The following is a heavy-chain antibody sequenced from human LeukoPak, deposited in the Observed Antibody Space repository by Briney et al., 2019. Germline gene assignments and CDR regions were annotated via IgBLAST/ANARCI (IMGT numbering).Heavy chain of an antibody. CDR1: GFTFSSYA. D-gene: IGHD6-13*01. Sequence: GGSLRLSCAASGFTFSSYAMSWVRQAPGKGLEWVSAISGSGGSTYYADTVKGRFTISRDNSKNTLYLQMNSLRAEDTAVYYCANDVWRIAAAGTNVWGQGTTVTVSS. V-gene: IGHV3-23*01. CDR2: ISGSGGST. J-gene: IGHJ6*02. CDR3: ANDVWRIAAAGTNV.